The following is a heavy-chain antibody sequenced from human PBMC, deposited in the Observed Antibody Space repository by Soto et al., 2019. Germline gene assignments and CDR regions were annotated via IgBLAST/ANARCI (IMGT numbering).Heavy chain of an antibody. CDR1: GDSISSGLYY. CDR3: ARGDYYDTTGGPVDSTFDY. V-gene: IGHV4-31*03. Sequence: SETLSLTCTVSGDSISSGLYYWSWIRQHPGKGLEWIGYIYYSGSTYYNPSLKSRVTISVDTSKNQFSLKLSSVTAADTAVYYCARGDYYDTTGGPVDSTFDYWGQGTLVTVS. D-gene: IGHD3-22*01. J-gene: IGHJ4*02. CDR2: IYYSGST.